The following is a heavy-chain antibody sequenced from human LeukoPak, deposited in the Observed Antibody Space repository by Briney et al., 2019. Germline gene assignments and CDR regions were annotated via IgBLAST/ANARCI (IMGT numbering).Heavy chain of an antibody. CDR2: IKRKGDGGTA. J-gene: IGHJ3*02. CDR1: GFTVTGTF. Sequence: PGGSLRLSCAASGFTVTGTFMSWVRQAPGKGLEWVGRIKRKGDGGTADYAAPVKGRFTISRDDSKATMYLQMNSLEIDDTAVYYCTTGSIWVGAFDIWGQGTMVTV. D-gene: IGHD7-27*01. CDR3: TTGSIWVGAFDI. V-gene: IGHV3-15*01.